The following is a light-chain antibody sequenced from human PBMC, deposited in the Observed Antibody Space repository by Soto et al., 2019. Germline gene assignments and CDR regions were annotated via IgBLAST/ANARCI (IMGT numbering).Light chain of an antibody. J-gene: IGKJ1*01. CDR3: QQYNSSPWT. CDR2: KAS. Sequence: DIQITQSPSTLSASVGDRVTITWRASQSISSWLAWYQQKPGKAPKLLIYKASSLESGVPSRFSGSGSGTEFTLTISSLQPDDFATYYCQQYNSSPWTFGQGTKVEIK. V-gene: IGKV1-5*03. CDR1: QSISSW.